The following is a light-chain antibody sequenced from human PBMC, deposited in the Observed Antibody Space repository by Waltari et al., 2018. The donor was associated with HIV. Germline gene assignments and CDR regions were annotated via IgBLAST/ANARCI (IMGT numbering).Light chain of an antibody. CDR1: QSLLYSSSNKKS. Sequence: DIVMTQSPHSLAVSLGERASINWKPSQSLLYSSSNKKSLAWYQQKPVQPPKLLIYWASTRNSGVPDRFSGSGSETDFTLTIGSLQADDVAVYYCQQYSSTPYTFGQGTKLGIK. CDR3: QQYSSTPYT. CDR2: WAS. V-gene: IGKV4-1*01. J-gene: IGKJ2*01.